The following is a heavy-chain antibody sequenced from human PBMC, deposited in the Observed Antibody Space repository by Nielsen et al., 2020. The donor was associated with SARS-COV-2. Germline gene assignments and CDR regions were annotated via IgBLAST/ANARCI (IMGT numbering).Heavy chain of an antibody. CDR2: ITYDGTDK. Sequence: GESLKISYAASGFTFSNYGMHWVRQAPGKGLEWVAVITYDGTDKYYGDSVKGRFTISRDNSKNTLFVQMSSLKVEDTAVYYCARGPGDYTRTWMFDYWGQGTLVSVSA. D-gene: IGHD2-2*02. CDR1: GFTFSNYG. V-gene: IGHV3-30*03. J-gene: IGHJ4*02. CDR3: ARGPGDYTRTWMFDY.